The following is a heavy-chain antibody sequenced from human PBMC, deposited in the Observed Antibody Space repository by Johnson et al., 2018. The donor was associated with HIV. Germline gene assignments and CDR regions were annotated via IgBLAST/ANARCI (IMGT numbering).Heavy chain of an antibody. CDR3: ARGIAVSNWVDI. V-gene: IGHV3-30*04. D-gene: IGHD6-19*01. J-gene: IGHJ3*02. CDR2: ISYDGSNK. Sequence: QVRLVESGGGLVQPGGSLRLSCAASGFTFSSYAMHWVRQAPGKGLEWVAVISYDGSNKYYADSVKGRFTISRDNSKNTLYLQMNSLRAEDTAVYYCARGIAVSNWVDIWGQGTMVTDSS. CDR1: GFTFSSYA.